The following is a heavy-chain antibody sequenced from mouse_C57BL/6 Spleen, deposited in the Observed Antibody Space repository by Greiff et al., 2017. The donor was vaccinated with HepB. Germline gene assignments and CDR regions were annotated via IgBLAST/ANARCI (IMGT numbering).Heavy chain of an antibody. J-gene: IGHJ2*01. Sequence: EVQLQESGEGLVKPGGSLKLSCAASGFTFSSYAMSWVRQTPEKRLEWVAYISSGGDYIYYADTVKGRFTISRDNARNTLYLQMSSLKSEDTAMYYCTREGKNYYGSSPDYWGQGTTLTVSS. CDR2: ISSGGDYI. CDR3: TREGKNYYGSSPDY. CDR1: GFTFSSYA. D-gene: IGHD1-1*01. V-gene: IGHV5-9-1*02.